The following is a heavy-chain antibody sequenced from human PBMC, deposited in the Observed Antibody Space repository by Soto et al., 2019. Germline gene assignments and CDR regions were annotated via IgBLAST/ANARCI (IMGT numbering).Heavy chain of an antibody. D-gene: IGHD3-10*01. CDR1: GYTFTSYG. J-gene: IGHJ6*02. CDR3: ARDQERGFGESTWKHMDV. V-gene: IGHV1-18*01. Sequence: QVQLVQSGAEVKKPGASVKVSCKASGYTFTSYGISWVRQAPGQGLEWMGWISAYNGNTNYAQKLQGRVTMTTDTSTSTAYMELRSLRSDDTAVYYCARDQERGFGESTWKHMDVWGQGTTVTVSS. CDR2: ISAYNGNT.